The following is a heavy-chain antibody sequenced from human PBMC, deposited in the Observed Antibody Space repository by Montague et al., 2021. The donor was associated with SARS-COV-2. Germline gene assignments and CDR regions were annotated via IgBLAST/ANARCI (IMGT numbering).Heavy chain of an antibody. D-gene: IGHD6-13*01. J-gene: IGHJ6*02. CDR3: ARVGRQQLVRLSGMDV. Sequence: SETLSLTCTVSGGSISSSSYYWGWIRQPPGKGLEWIGSIYYSGSTYSNPSLKSRVTISVDTAKNQFSLKPSSVTAADTAVYYCARVGRQQLVRLSGMDVWGQGTTVTVSS. CDR1: GGSISSSSYY. CDR2: IYYSGST. V-gene: IGHV4-39*07.